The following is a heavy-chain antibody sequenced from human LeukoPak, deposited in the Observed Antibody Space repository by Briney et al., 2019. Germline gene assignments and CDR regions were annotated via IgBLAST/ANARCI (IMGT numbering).Heavy chain of an antibody. V-gene: IGHV3-48*01. J-gene: IGHJ4*02. CDR1: GFNFGEFW. CDR3: ARSAGAARPWVFFDY. CDR2: ISSSSSTV. Sequence: PGGSLRLSCVASGFNFGEFWMAWVRQTPGKGLEWVSYISSSSSTVYYADSVKGRFTISRDNAKNSLYLQMNSLRAEDTAVYYCARSAGAARPWVFFDYWGQGTLVTVSS. D-gene: IGHD6-6*01.